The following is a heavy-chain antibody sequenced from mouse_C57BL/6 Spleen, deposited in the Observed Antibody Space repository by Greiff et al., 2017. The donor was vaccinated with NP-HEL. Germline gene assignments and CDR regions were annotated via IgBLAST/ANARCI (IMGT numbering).Heavy chain of an antibody. D-gene: IGHD2-5*01. V-gene: IGHV5-12*01. J-gene: IGHJ4*01. CDR1: GFTFSDYY. CDR2: ISNGGGST. CDR3: ARRVYSNYHAMDY. Sequence: EVHLVESGGGLVQPGGSLKLSCAASGFTFSDYYMYWVRQTPEKRLEWVAYISNGGGSTYYPDTVKGRFTISRDNAKNTLYLQMSRLKSEDTAMYYCARRVYSNYHAMDYWGQGTSVTVSS.